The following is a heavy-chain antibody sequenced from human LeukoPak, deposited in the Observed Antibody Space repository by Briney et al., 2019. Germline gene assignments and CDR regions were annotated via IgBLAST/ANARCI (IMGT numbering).Heavy chain of an antibody. J-gene: IGHJ4*02. CDR2: VYYTGNT. CDR1: GSSISGYY. Sequence: PSETLSLTCSVSGSSISGYYWSWIRQPPGKGLEWIGYVYYTGNTNYNPSLKSRVTISADTSKNQFSLNLSSVTAADTAVYYCARLRRYYDSSGYYTNIDSWGQGPRVTVSS. D-gene: IGHD3-22*01. V-gene: IGHV4-59*08. CDR3: ARLRRYYDSSGYYTNIDS.